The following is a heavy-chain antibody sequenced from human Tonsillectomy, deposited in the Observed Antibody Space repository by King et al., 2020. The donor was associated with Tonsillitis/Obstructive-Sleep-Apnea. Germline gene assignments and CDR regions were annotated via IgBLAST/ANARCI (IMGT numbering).Heavy chain of an antibody. D-gene: IGHD3-3*01. J-gene: IGHJ6*02. Sequence: VQLVESGGGVVQPGRSLRLSCAASGFTFSSYDMHWVRQAPGKGLEWVAFTSYDGNNKYYADSVKGRFTISRDNSKNTLYLQMNSLRAEDTAVYYCAKAFFGVVIILGGRGDYYGMDVWGQGTTVTVSS. CDR2: TSYDGNNK. V-gene: IGHV3-30*18. CDR3: AKAFFGVVIILGGRGDYYGMDV. CDR1: GFTFSSYD.